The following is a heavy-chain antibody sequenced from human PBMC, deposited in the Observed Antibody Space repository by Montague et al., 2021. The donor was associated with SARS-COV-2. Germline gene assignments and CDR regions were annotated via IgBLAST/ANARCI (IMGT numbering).Heavy chain of an antibody. J-gene: IGHJ6*02. D-gene: IGHD4-11*01. CDR2: INHSGST. V-gene: IGHV4-34*01. CDR1: GWSFSGYY. Sequence: SETLSLTCAVYGWSFSGYYWTWIRQSPSKGLEWFGEINHSGSTNYNPSLKSRVTISVDTSKNQFSLKLSSVTAADTAVYYCACGEITTRGLIYYYGMDVWGQGTTVTVSS. CDR3: ACGEITTRGLIYYYGMDV.